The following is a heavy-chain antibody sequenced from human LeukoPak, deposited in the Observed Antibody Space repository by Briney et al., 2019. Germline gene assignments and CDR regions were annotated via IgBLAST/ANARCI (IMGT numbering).Heavy chain of an antibody. D-gene: IGHD4/OR15-4a*01. CDR1: GFTFDDYA. CDR2: ISWNSGSI. J-gene: IGHJ4*02. V-gene: IGHV3-9*01. CDR3: ARRAGAYSHPYDY. Sequence: PGGSLRLSCAASGFTFDDYAMHWVRQAPGRGLEWVSGISWNSGSIGYADSVKGRFTISRDNAKNSLYLQMDSLRAEDRAVYYCARRAGAYSHPYDYWGQGTLVTVSS.